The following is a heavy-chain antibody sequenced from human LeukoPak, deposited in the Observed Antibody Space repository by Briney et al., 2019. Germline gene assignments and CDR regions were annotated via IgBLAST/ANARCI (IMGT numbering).Heavy chain of an antibody. CDR1: GFTFSNFA. CDR3: ARASPGMDV. V-gene: IGHV3-30-3*01. Sequence: PGRSQRLSCAASGFTFSNFAMHWVRQAPGKGLEWVTLILSDGSNEQYADSVRGRFTISRDNSKNTLYLQMNSLRTGDTAVYYCARASPGMDVWGQGITVTVSS. CDR2: ILSDGSNE. J-gene: IGHJ6*02.